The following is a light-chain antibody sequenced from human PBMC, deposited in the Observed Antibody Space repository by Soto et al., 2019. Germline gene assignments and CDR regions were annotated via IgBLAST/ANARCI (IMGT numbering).Light chain of an antibody. J-gene: IGKJ3*01. CDR1: QSVGTY. Sequence: VLTQSPDTLSLSPGERATLSCRASQSVGTYLAWYQQKPGQAPRLLIYDASNRATGIPARFSGSGSGTDFTLTISTLEPEDFAVYYCHQRYNWPFTFGPGTRVDIK. V-gene: IGKV3-11*01. CDR3: HQRYNWPFT. CDR2: DAS.